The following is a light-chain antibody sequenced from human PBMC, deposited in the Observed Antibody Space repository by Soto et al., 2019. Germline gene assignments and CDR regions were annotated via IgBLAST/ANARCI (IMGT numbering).Light chain of an antibody. CDR3: QQYGSSPIAT. CDR2: GAS. CDR1: QSVSSSY. V-gene: IGKV3-20*01. J-gene: IGKJ3*01. Sequence: EIVLTQSPGTLSLSPGERATLSCRASQSVSSSYLAWYQQKPGQAPRLLTYGASSRATGIPDRFSGSGSGTDFTLTISRLEPEDFAVYYCQQYGSSPIATFGPGTKVDIK.